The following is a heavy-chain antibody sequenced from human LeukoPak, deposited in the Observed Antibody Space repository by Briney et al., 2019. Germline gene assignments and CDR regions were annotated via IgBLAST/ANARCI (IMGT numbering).Heavy chain of an antibody. J-gene: IGHJ1*01. CDR3: TTDPPYMTRNYFQY. Sequence: GGSLRLSCGVSGITFSSAWMTWVRQAPGKGLEWVGRIKSQTDGGTTDYAAPVEGRFTISRDDSRNTLYLQMNGLKSEDTAVYYCTTDPPYMTRNYFQYWGQGTLVTVSS. CDR1: GITFSSAW. V-gene: IGHV3-15*01. CDR2: IKSQTDGGTT. D-gene: IGHD3-9*01.